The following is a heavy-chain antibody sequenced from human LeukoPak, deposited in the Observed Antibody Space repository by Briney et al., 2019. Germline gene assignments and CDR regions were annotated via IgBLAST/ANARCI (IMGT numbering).Heavy chain of an antibody. CDR3: ARDSSYGSGSRGNDY. J-gene: IGHJ4*02. Sequence: SGTLSLTCAVSGGSISSSNWWSWVRQPPGKGLEWIGEIYHSGSTNYNPSLKSRVTISVDKSKNQFSLKLSSVTAADTAVYYCARDSSYGSGSRGNDYWGQGTLVTVSS. CDR2: IYHSGST. D-gene: IGHD3-10*01. V-gene: IGHV4-4*02. CDR1: GGSISSSNW.